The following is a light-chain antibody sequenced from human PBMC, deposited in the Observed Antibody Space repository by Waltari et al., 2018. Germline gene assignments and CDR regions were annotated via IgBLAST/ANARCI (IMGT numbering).Light chain of an antibody. CDR1: GSKIGSID. CDR2: HIN. Sequence: SIVTQSPSVSGTPGQRVTISCSASGSKIGSIDLNWYQQLPGTAPKLLIYHINVRPSGVPDRFSGSKSGTSASLTISGLQSEDEADYYCAAWFDSLNGWVFGGGTKVTVL. J-gene: IGLJ3*02. V-gene: IGLV1-44*01. CDR3: AAWFDSLNGWV.